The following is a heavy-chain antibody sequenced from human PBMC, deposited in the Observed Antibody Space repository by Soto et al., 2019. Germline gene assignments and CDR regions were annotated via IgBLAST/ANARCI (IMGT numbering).Heavy chain of an antibody. D-gene: IGHD1-26*01. CDR3: ARRYGGNFDY. CDR1: GGSISSSSYY. J-gene: IGHJ4*02. CDR2: INHSGST. V-gene: IGHV4-39*07. Sequence: SETLSLTCTVSGGSISSSSYYWSWIRQPPGKGLEWIGEINHSGSTNYNPSLKSRVTISVDTSKNQFSLKLSSVTAADTAVYYCARRYGGNFDYWGQGTLVTVSS.